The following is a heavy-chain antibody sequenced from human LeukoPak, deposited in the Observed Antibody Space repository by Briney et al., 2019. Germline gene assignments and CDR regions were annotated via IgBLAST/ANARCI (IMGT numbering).Heavy chain of an antibody. D-gene: IGHD3-22*01. CDR2: ISGSGGST. J-gene: IGHJ4*02. CDR1: GFTFSSYA. V-gene: IGHV3-23*01. Sequence: GGSLRLSCAASGFTFSSYAMSRVRQAPGKGLEWVSAISGSGGSTYYADSVKGRFTISRDNSKNTLYLQMNSLRAEDTAVYYCAKDTLYYDSSGYYEGSAYWGQGTLVTVSS. CDR3: AKDTLYYDSSGYYEGSAY.